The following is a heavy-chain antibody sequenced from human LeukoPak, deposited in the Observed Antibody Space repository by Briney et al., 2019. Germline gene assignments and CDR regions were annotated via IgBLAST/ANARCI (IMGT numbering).Heavy chain of an antibody. CDR3: ARGRAGDYFDY. J-gene: IGHJ4*02. CDR1: GYIFTGYY. V-gene: IGHV1-2*02. CDR2: INPNSGGT. Sequence: ASVKVSCKASGYIFTGYYMHWVRQAPGQGLEWMGWINPNSGGTNSAPKLQGRVTMTRDTSINTAYMELSSLRSDDTAVYYCARGRAGDYFDYWGQGTLVTVSS.